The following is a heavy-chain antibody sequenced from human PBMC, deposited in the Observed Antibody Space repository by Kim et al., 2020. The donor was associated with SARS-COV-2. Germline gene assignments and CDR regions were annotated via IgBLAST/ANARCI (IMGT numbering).Heavy chain of an antibody. CDR2: ISSSGSTI. CDR1: GFTFSSYE. D-gene: IGHD6-19*01. Sequence: GGSLRLSCAASGFTFSSYEMNWVRQAPGKGLEWVSYISSSGSTIYYADSVKGRFTISRDNAKNSLYLQMNSLRAEDTAVYYCASAKRGQWLVRGGHAFDIWGQGTMVTVSS. J-gene: IGHJ3*02. CDR3: ASAKRGQWLVRGGHAFDI. V-gene: IGHV3-48*03.